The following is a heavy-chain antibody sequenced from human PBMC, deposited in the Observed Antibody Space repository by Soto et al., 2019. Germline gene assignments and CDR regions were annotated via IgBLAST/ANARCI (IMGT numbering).Heavy chain of an antibody. Sequence: GVSLRLSCAASGFTFRSYTMDWVRQAPGKGLEWVSSSSSSSSDIYYADSVKGRFTVSRDNAKNSLYLQMNSLRAEDTAVYYCASLVAAPSSFSSYYYGMDVWGQGTTVTVSS. CDR2: SSSSSSDI. CDR3: ASLVAAPSSFSSYYYGMDV. J-gene: IGHJ6*02. D-gene: IGHD6-6*01. V-gene: IGHV3-21*01. CDR1: GFTFRSYT.